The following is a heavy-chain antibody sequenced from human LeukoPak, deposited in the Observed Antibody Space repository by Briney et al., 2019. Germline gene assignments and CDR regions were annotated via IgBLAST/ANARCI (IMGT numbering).Heavy chain of an antibody. Sequence: GGSLRLSCAASGFTFSSYAMHWVRQAPGKGLKWVAVISYDGSNKYYADSVKGRFTISRDNSKNTLYLQMNSLRAEDTAVYYCARDPHGWGQGTLVTVSS. J-gene: IGHJ4*02. CDR3: ARDPHG. V-gene: IGHV3-30*04. CDR2: ISYDGSNK. CDR1: GFTFSSYA.